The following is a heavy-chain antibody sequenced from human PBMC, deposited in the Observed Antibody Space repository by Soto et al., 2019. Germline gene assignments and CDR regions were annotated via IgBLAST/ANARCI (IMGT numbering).Heavy chain of an antibody. V-gene: IGHV3-48*02. J-gene: IGHJ4*01. D-gene: IGHD6-19*01. CDR1: GFTFRVYS. CDR2: ITSDERTI. CDR3: ARSVEGHFDC. Sequence: GGSLRLSCSASGFTFRVYSMNWVRQAPGKGLEWVSYITSDERTIHYADSVKGRFTISRDNAKNSVYLQMTGLRDEDTAVYYCARSVEGHFDCWGQGILVTVSS.